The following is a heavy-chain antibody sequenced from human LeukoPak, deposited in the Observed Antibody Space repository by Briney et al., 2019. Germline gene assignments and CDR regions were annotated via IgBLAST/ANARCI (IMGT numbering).Heavy chain of an antibody. CDR2: ISSSSSYI. V-gene: IGHV3-21*01. Sequence: GGSLRLSCAASGFTFSSYSMNWVRQAPGKGLEWVSSISSSSSYIYYADSVKGRFTISRDNAKNSLYLQMNSLRAEDTAVYYCARGVEITMVRGVITAFDYWAREPWSPSPQ. D-gene: IGHD3-10*01. CDR1: GFTFSSYS. J-gene: IGHJ4*02. CDR3: ARGVEITMVRGVITAFDY.